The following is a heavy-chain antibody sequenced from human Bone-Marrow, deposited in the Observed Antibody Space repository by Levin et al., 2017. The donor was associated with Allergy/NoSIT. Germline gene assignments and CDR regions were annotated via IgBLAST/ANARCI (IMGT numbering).Heavy chain of an antibody. J-gene: IGHJ6*04. CDR1: GILFSSYD. D-gene: IGHD3-22*01. V-gene: IGHV3-21*01. CDR3: ASWAMYHYDRSAFDYFYDAMDV. Sequence: PGGSLRLSCAASGILFSSYDMNWVRQAPGKGLEWVSSISAGGNYIYYADSVKGRFTISRDNAKNSLFLQMNSLRAEDTAVDYCASWAMYHYDRSAFDYFYDAMDVWGKGTTVTVSS. CDR2: ISAGGNYI.